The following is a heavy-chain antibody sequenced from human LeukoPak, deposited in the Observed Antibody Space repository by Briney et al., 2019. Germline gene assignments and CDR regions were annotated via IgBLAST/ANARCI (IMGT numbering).Heavy chain of an antibody. Sequence: ETLSLTCAVYGGSFSGYYWSWIRQPPGKGLEWIGEINHSGSTNYNPSLKSRVTISVDTSKNQFSLKLSSVIAADTAVYYCARVGRGRLIAARPIDYWGQGTLVTVSS. V-gene: IGHV4-34*01. D-gene: IGHD6-6*01. CDR1: GGSFSGYY. J-gene: IGHJ4*02. CDR3: ARVGRGRLIAARPIDY. CDR2: INHSGST.